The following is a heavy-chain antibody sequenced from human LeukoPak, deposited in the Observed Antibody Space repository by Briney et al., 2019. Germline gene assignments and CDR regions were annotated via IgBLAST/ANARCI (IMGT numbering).Heavy chain of an antibody. CDR1: GFTFSSYA. D-gene: IGHD4-17*01. V-gene: IGHV3-23*01. CDR2: ISGSGGST. J-gene: IGHJ4*02. CDR3: ARGVTVTTDF. Sequence: GGSLRLSCAASGFTFSSYAMSWVRQAPGKGLEWVSAISGSGGSTYYADSVKGRFTISRDNSKNTVYLQMNSLRGEDTAIYYCARGVTVTTDFWGQGTLVTVSS.